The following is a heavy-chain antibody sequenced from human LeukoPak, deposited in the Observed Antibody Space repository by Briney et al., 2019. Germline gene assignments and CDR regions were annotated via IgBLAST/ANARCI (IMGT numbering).Heavy chain of an antibody. V-gene: IGHV4-59*01. J-gene: IGHJ4*02. CDR1: GGSISSNY. D-gene: IGHD2-2*01. CDR3: ARASCSSTSCYLDYY. CDR2: IYYSGST. Sequence: SETLSLTCTVSGGSISSNYWSWIRQPPGKGLEWIGYIYYSGSTNYNPSLKSRVTISVDTSKNQFSLKLSSVTAADTAVYYCARASCSSTSCYLDYYWGQGTLVTVSS.